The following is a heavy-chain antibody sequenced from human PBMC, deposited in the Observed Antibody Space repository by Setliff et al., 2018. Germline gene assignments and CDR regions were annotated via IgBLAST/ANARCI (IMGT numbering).Heavy chain of an antibody. J-gene: IGHJ5*01. D-gene: IGHD6-25*01. CDR1: GGSVSTYY. CDR2: IYYSGSA. V-gene: IGHV4-59*08. Sequence: SETLSLTCTFSGGSVSTYYWSWIRQPPGKGLEWIGYIYYSGSADYNPSLKSRVTISVDTSKNQFSLNLSSLTAADTAVYYCVGRDFSGGDSWGHGTLVTVSS. CDR3: VGRDFSGGDS.